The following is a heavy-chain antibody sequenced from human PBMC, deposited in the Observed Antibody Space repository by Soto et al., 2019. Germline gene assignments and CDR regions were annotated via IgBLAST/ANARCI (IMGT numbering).Heavy chain of an antibody. CDR1: GFTFSTYP. D-gene: IGHD4-4*01. CDR3: VKPPVITASYYYYDMDV. Sequence: GGSLRLSCAASGFTFSTYPMSWVRQAPGKGLEWVSGISGSGISTYYTDSVKGRFTISRDNSKNTVFLQMNSLRDEDTAVYYCVKPPVITASYYYYDMDVWGQGTTVTVSS. J-gene: IGHJ6*02. CDR2: ISGSGIST. V-gene: IGHV3-23*01.